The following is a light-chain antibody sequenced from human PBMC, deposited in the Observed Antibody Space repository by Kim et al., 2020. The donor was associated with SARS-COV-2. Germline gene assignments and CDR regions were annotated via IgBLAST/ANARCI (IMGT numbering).Light chain of an antibody. CDR1: QTIDNW. Sequence: DIQMTQSPSTLSASVRDRVDITCRANQTIDNWLAWYQQKPGKAPKLLIYKVSTLQSGVPSRFSGSRSETEFTLTITSLQPDDFATYFCLQYKRSPYTFGQGTKLDI. CDR3: LQYKRSPYT. CDR2: KVS. V-gene: IGKV1-5*03. J-gene: IGKJ2*01.